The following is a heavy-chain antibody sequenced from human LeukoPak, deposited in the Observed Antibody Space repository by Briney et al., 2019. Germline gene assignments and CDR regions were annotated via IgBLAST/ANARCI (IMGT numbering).Heavy chain of an antibody. CDR2: VNRDGSES. CDR1: GFTFSTFW. CDR3: AREVRLLTY. Sequence: GGSLRLSCAASGFTFSTFWMGWVRQTPGKGLEWVANVNRDGSESYYVDSVKGRFTISRDNAKNSLYLQMNGLRAEDTAVYYCAREVRLLTYWGQGTLVTVSS. V-gene: IGHV3-7*04. J-gene: IGHJ4*02. D-gene: IGHD2-21*01.